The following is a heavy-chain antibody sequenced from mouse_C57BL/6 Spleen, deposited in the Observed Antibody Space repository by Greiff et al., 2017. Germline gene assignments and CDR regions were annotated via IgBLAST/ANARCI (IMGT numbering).Heavy chain of an antibody. D-gene: IGHD2-1*01. Sequence: EVHLVESGGGLVKPGGSLKLSCAASGFTFSDYGMHWVRQAPEKGLEWVAYISSGSSTIYYADTVQGRFTISRDNDKNTLFLQMTSLRSEDTDMYYGARHLLWGTMDYWGQGTSVTVSS. CDR1: GFTFSDYG. J-gene: IGHJ4*01. CDR3: ARHLLWGTMDY. CDR2: ISSGSSTI. V-gene: IGHV5-17*01.